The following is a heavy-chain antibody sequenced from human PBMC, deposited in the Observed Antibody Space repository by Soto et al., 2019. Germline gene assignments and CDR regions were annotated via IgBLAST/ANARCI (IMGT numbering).Heavy chain of an antibody. Sequence: PSETLSLTSAVLSACLGDHNSAWIRQSPDRRLGWIGEVHPSGSTDYNPSLKSRLNLSLDTSKNQFSLNVASVTAADTAVYFRARGKPSGAGLGPRNFVYCGLDVWGPGSTVTVSS. CDR3: ARGKPSGAGLGPRNFVYCGLDV. CDR2: VHPSGST. D-gene: IGHD3-3*01. CDR1: SACLGDHN. V-gene: IGHV4-34*01. J-gene: IGHJ6*02.